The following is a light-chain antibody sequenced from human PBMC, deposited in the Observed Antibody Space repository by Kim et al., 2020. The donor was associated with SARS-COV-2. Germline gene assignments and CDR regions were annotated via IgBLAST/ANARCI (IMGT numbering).Light chain of an antibody. J-gene: IGKJ2*01. V-gene: IGKV1-5*03. Sequence: DIQMTQSPSTLSASVGDRVTITCRASQSISSWLVWYQQKPGKAPKLLIYKASSLESGVPSRFSGSGSGTEFTLTISTLQPDDFATYSCQQYNSYPYTFRQGTKL. CDR3: QQYNSYPYT. CDR2: KAS. CDR1: QSISSW.